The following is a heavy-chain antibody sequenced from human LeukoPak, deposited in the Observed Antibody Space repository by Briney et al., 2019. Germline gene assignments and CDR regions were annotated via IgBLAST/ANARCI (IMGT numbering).Heavy chain of an antibody. J-gene: IGHJ4*02. Sequence: GGSLRLSCAASGFTFSSYGMHWVRQAPGKGLEWVAVIWYDGSNKYYADSVKGRFTISRDNSKNTLYLQMNSLRAEDTAVYYCARDLPRLTYYYDSSGPIDYWGQGTLVTVSS. CDR1: GFTFSSYG. CDR2: IWYDGSNK. V-gene: IGHV3-33*01. D-gene: IGHD3-22*01. CDR3: ARDLPRLTYYYDSSGPIDY.